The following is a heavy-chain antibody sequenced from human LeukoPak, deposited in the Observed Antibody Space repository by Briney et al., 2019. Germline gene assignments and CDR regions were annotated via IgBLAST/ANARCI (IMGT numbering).Heavy chain of an antibody. CDR3: ARSEFGVVTSFDY. V-gene: IGHV4-31*03. CDR2: IYYSGSI. J-gene: IGHJ4*02. D-gene: IGHD3-3*01. Sequence: SETLSLTCTVSGGSISSGGYYWSWIRQHPGKGLEWIGYIYYSGSIYYNPSLKSRVTISVDTSKNQFSLKLSSVTAADTAVYYCARSEFGVVTSFDYWGQGTLVTVSS. CDR1: GGSISSGGYY.